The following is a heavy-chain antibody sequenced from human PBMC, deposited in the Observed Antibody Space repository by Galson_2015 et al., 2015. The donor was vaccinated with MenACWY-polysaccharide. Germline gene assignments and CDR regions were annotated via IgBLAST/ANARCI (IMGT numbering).Heavy chain of an antibody. J-gene: IGHJ4*01. CDR3: ARTAASHPFDY. V-gene: IGHV3-48*03. D-gene: IGHD6-6*01. CDR2: ISGGNTI. CDR1: GFTFSSYD. Sequence: SLRLSCAASGFTFSSYDMNWVRQAPGTRLEWASYISGGNTIYYADSVKGRFTISSDNAKNSLYLQMNSLRAEDTAIYYCARTAASHPFDYCGHGTLVIVSS.